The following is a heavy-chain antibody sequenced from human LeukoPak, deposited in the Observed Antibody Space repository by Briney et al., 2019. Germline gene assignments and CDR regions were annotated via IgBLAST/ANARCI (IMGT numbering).Heavy chain of an antibody. CDR2: ISGSGHRT. J-gene: IGHJ5*02. V-gene: IGHV3-23*01. CDR1: GFTFSNYA. Sequence: GGSLRLSCAASGFTFSNYAMTWVRQAPGKGLEWVSAISGSGHRTYYADSVKGRFTVSRDNSKNTLYLQVNSLRGEDTAVYYCAKGISWLDPWGQGALVTVSS. D-gene: IGHD3-10*01. CDR3: AKGISWLDP.